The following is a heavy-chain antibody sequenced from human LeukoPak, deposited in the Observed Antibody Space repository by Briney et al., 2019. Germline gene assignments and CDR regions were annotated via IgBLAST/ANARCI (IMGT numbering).Heavy chain of an antibody. CDR1: GYTFTSYA. CDR2: ISAYNGNT. CDR3: ARIIAAASYYYYYYMDV. D-gene: IGHD6-13*01. J-gene: IGHJ6*03. V-gene: IGHV1-18*01. Sequence: ASVKVSCKASGYTFTSYAMNWVRQAPGQGLEWMGWISAYNGNTNYAQKLQGRVTMTTDTSTSTAYMELRSLRSDDTAVYYCARIIAAASYYYYYYMDVWGKGTTVTISS.